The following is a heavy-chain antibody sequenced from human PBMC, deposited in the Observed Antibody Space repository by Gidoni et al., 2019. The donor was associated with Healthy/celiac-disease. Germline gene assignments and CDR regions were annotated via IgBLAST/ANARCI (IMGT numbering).Heavy chain of an antibody. CDR1: GFTFSSYA. Sequence: QVQLVESGGGVVQPGRSLRLSCAASGFTFSSYAMHWVRQAPGKGLEWVAVISYDVSNKYYADSVKGRFTISRDNSKNTLYLQMNSLRAEDTAVYYCARGRIAVAGPFGYWGQGTLVTVSS. D-gene: IGHD6-19*01. CDR3: ARGRIAVAGPFGY. J-gene: IGHJ4*02. CDR2: ISYDVSNK. V-gene: IGHV3-30*01.